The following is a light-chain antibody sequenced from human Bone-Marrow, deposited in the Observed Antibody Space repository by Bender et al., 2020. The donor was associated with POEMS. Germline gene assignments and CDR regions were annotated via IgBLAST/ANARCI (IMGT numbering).Light chain of an antibody. CDR3: SSYTSSSTL. J-gene: IGLJ1*01. V-gene: IGLV2-14*02. CDR1: SSDVGSYHL. CDR2: EDT. Sequence: QSALTQPASVSGSPGQSITISCTGTSSDVGSYHLVSWYQQHPGKAPKLMIYEDTKRPSGVSNRFSGSKSGNTASLTISGLQAEDEADYYCSSYTSSSTLFGTGTKVTVL.